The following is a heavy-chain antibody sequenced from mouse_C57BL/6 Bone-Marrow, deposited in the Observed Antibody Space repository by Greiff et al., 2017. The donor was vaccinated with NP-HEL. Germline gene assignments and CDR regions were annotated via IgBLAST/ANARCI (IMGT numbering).Heavy chain of an antibody. V-gene: IGHV1-19*01. Sequence: VQLQQSGPVLVKPGASVKMSCKASGYTFTDYYMNWVKQSHGKSLEWIGVINPYNGGTSYNQKFKGKATLTVDKSSSTAYMELNSLTSEDSAVYSCADYGSSYGYWYFEVWGTGTTVTVSS. CDR2: INPYNGGT. J-gene: IGHJ1*03. CDR3: ADYGSSYGYWYFEV. CDR1: GYTFTDYY. D-gene: IGHD1-1*01.